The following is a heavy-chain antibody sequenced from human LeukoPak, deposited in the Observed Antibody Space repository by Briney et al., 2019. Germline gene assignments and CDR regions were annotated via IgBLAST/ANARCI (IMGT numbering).Heavy chain of an antibody. CDR3: ARQNDFRLDY. CDR2: IYPGDSDT. V-gene: IGHV5-51*01. D-gene: IGHD3-3*01. J-gene: IGHJ4*02. Sequence: LGESLKISCKGSGYTFSSYWIGWVRQMPGKGLGWMGIIYPGDSDTRYSPSLQGQVTISVDTSIGTAYLQWSSLKASDTAIYYCARQNDFRLDYWGQGTLVTVSS. CDR1: GYTFSSYW.